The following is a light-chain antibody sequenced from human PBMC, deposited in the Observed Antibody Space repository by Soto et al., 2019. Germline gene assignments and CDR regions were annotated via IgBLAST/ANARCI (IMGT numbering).Light chain of an antibody. J-gene: IGKJ1*01. CDR1: QSISSY. Sequence: DIQMTQSPSSLSASVGDRVTITCRASQSISSYLNWYQQKPGKAPKVLIYAASSLQSGVPSRFSGSGSGTEFTLTISSLQPDDFATYYCQQYRTFGQGTKVDIK. CDR2: AAS. V-gene: IGKV1-39*01. CDR3: QQYRT.